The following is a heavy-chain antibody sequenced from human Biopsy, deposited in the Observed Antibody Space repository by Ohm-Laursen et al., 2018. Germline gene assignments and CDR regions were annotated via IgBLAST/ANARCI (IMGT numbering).Heavy chain of an antibody. CDR1: GGSISSGGSY. CDR3: ARHAPSYSGSYWRYFDL. J-gene: IGHJ2*01. Sequence: SETLSLTCTVSGGSISSGGSYWSWIRQRPGKGLEWIGYIFNSANTYYNPSLKSRVTISVDTSMNPLSLRLTSVTAADTAVYYCARHAPSYSGSYWRYFDLWGRGTRVTVSS. D-gene: IGHD1-26*01. CDR2: IFNSANT. V-gene: IGHV4-30-4*01.